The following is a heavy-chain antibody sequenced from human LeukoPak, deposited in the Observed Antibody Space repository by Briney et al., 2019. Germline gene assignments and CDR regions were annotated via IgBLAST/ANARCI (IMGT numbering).Heavy chain of an antibody. CDR2: FDPEDGET. D-gene: IGHD3-9*01. Sequence: ASVTVSCTVSGYTLTELSMHWVRQAPGKGHEWMGGFDPEDGETIYAQKFQGRVTMTEDTSTDTAYMALSSLRSEDTAVYYCATGPDFDWLYWGQGTLVTVSS. CDR1: GYTLTELS. J-gene: IGHJ4*02. V-gene: IGHV1-24*01. CDR3: ATGPDFDWLY.